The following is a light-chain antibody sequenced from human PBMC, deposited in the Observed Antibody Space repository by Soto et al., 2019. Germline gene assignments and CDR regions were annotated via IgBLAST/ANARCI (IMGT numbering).Light chain of an antibody. CDR1: QSVSSSY. CDR2: GAS. J-gene: IGKJ1*01. V-gene: IGKV3D-7*01. Sequence: PGERVPLACMASQSVSSSYLTWYQQKPGQAPRLLIYGASTRATSIPARFSGSGSGTDFTLTISSLQTDDFATYYCQQYDSYSWTFGQGTKVDIK. CDR3: QQYDSYSWT.